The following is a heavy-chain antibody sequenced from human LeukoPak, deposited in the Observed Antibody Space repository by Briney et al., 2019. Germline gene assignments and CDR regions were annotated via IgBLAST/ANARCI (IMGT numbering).Heavy chain of an antibody. CDR1: GYSISSGYY. Sequence: PSETLSLTCTVSGYSISSGYYWGWIRQPPGKGLEWIGSIYYSGSTYYNPSLKSRVTISVDTSKNQFSLKLSSVTAADTAVYYCASRGGDYGPYYYYYMDVWGKGTTVTISS. D-gene: IGHD4-17*01. J-gene: IGHJ6*03. CDR3: ASRGGDYGPYYYYYMDV. V-gene: IGHV4-38-2*02. CDR2: IYYSGST.